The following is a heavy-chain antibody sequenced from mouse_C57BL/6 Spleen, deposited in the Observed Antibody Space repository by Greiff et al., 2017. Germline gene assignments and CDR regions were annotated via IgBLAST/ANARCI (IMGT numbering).Heavy chain of an antibody. CDR3: ARNAYGSPGYYAMDY. J-gene: IGHJ4*01. V-gene: IGHV1-69*01. CDR1: GYTFTSYW. D-gene: IGHD1-1*01. CDR2: IDPSDSYT. Sequence: QVQLKQPGAELVMPGASVKLSCKASGYTFTSYWMHWVKQRPGQGLEWIGEIDPSDSYTNYNQKFKGKSTLTVDKSSSTAYMQLSSLTSEDSAVYYCARNAYGSPGYYAMDYWGQGTSVTVSS.